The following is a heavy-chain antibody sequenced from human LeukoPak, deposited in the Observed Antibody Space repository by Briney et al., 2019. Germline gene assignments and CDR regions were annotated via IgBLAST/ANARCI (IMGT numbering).Heavy chain of an antibody. J-gene: IGHJ6*03. CDR3: ARDEYSSLTTYYYYYMDV. CDR1: GFTFSSYS. D-gene: IGHD6-6*01. Sequence: PGGSLRLSCAASGFTFSSYSMNWVRQAPGKGLEWVSYISSSSSTIYYADSVKGRFTISRDNAKNSLYLQMNSLRAEDTAVYYCARDEYSSLTTYYYYYMDVWGKGTTVTVSS. V-gene: IGHV3-48*04. CDR2: ISSSSSTI.